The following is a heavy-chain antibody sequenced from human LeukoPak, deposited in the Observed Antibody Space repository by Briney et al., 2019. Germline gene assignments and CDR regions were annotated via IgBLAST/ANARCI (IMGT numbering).Heavy chain of an antibody. J-gene: IGHJ6*04. CDR2: IRPDGHNK. D-gene: IGHD3-3*02. CDR3: AKEGAASWDVDV. CDR1: GFIFICYG. Sequence: PGGSLRLSCAASGFIFICYGLHLVRQAPGKGPEGVAFIRPDGHNKYYADSVKGRFMISRDNSKNTVDLQMNSLRGDDTAMYYCAKEGAASWDVDVWGKGTTVTVSS. V-gene: IGHV3-30*02.